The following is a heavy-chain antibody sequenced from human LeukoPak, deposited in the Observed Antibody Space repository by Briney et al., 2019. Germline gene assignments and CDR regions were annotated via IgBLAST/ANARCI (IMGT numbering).Heavy chain of an antibody. V-gene: IGHV1-69*13. CDR2: IIPIFGTA. CDR1: GRTFSSYA. D-gene: IGHD3-10*01. J-gene: IGHJ6*02. CDR3: ATDSGEALLSYYYYGMDV. Sequence: GASVKVSCKASGRTFSSYAISRVRQAPGQGLEWMGGIIPIFGTANYAQKFQGRVTITADESTSTAYMELSSLRSEDTAVYYCATDSGEALLSYYYYGMDVWGQGTTVTVSS.